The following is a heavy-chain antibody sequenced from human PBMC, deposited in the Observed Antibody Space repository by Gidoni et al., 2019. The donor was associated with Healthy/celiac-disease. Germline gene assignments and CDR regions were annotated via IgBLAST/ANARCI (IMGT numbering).Heavy chain of an antibody. J-gene: IGHJ4*02. CDR2: INYSWST. Sequence: QLQLQESVPGLVKPSETLSLTCNVSCCSISSSSYYWGWIRHPPGQGLEWFGSINYSWSTYYNPSLKGRVTISVDTSKNQFSLKLSSVTAADTAVYYCASKSGRITMVQGVIGYYWGQGTLVTVSS. V-gene: IGHV4-39*01. CDR1: CCSISSSSYY. CDR3: ASKSGRITMVQGVIGYY. D-gene: IGHD3-10*01.